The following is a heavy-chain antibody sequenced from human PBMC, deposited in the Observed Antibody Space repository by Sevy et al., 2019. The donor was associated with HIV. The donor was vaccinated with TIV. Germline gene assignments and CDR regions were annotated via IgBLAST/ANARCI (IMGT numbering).Heavy chain of an antibody. V-gene: IGHV3-9*01. CDR3: AKDGGGGAFDI. D-gene: IGHD3-10*01. CDR2: ISWNSGSI. Sequence: GGSLRLSCAASGFTFDDYAMHWVRQAPGKGLEWVSGISWNSGSIGYAGSVKGRFTISRDNAKNSLYLQMNSLRAEDTALYYWAKDGGGGAFDIWGQGTMVTVSS. J-gene: IGHJ3*02. CDR1: GFTFDDYA.